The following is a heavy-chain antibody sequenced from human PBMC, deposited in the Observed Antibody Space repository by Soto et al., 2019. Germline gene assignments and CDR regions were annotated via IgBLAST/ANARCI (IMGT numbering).Heavy chain of an antibody. CDR3: ERLVVSLVRGVIITSFDY. D-gene: IGHD3-10*01. V-gene: IGHV1-8*01. CDR1: GYTFTSYD. J-gene: IGHJ4*02. CDR2: MNPNSGNT. Sequence: HVQLVQSGAEVKKPGASVKVSCKASGYTFTSYDINWVRQATGQGLEWMGWMNPNSGNTGYAQKFQARVTMTRNTSISTGYMELSSLRSEDTAVYYCERLVVSLVRGVIITSFDYWGQGTLVTVSS.